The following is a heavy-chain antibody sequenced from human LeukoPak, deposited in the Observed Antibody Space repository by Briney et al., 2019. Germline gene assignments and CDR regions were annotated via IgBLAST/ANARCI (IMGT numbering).Heavy chain of an antibody. V-gene: IGHV1-69*13. CDR1: GGTFSSYA. CDR3: AREWRDYYYYMDV. J-gene: IGHJ6*03. CDR2: IIPIFGTA. D-gene: IGHD5-12*01. Sequence: ASVKVSCKASGGTFSSYAISWVRRAPGQGREWMGGIIPIFGTANYAQKFQGRVTITADESTSTAYMELSSLRSEDTAVYYCAREWRDYYYYMDVWGKGTTVTVSS.